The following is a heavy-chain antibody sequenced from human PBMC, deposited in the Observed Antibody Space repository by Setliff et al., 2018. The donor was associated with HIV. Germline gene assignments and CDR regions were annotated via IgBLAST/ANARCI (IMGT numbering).Heavy chain of an antibody. D-gene: IGHD2-21*02. CDR3: ARHHPYGGNSPVGD. CDR2: IFYSGNT. CDR1: GGSIRSSSYY. Sequence: PSETLSLTCTVSGGSIRSSSYYWGWIRQPPGKGLEWIGSIFYSGNTYYNPSLKSRVTISVDTSKNQFSLKLSSVTAADTAVYYCARHHPYGGNSPVGDWGQGTLVTVSS. J-gene: IGHJ4*02. V-gene: IGHV4-39*01.